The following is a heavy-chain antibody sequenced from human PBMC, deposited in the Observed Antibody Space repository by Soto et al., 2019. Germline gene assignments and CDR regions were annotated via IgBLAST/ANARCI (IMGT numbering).Heavy chain of an antibody. CDR2: ISYDGSNK. CDR3: ARDPSGIVVAGYFDY. D-gene: IGHD2-2*01. J-gene: IGHJ4*02. Sequence: QVQLVESGGGVVQPGRSLRLSCAASGFTFSSYAMHWVRQAPGKGLEWVAVISYDGSNKYYADSVKGRFTIPRDNSKNTLYLQMISLRAEDTAVYYCARDPSGIVVAGYFDYWGQGTLVTVSS. CDR1: GFTFSSYA. V-gene: IGHV3-30-3*01.